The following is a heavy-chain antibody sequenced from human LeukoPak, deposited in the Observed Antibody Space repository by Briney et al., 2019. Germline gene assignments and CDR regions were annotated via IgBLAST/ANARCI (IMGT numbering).Heavy chain of an antibody. CDR3: ARLGCSGGSCYFDYYYYMDV. CDR2: IYYSGST. CDR1: GGSISSYY. Sequence: SETLSLTCTVSGGSISSYYWSWIRQPPGKGLEWIGYIYYSGSTNYNPSLKSRVTISVDTSKNQFSLKLSSVTAADTAVYYCARLGCSGGSCYFDYYYYMDVWGKGTTVTVSS. V-gene: IGHV4-59*01. J-gene: IGHJ6*03. D-gene: IGHD2-15*01.